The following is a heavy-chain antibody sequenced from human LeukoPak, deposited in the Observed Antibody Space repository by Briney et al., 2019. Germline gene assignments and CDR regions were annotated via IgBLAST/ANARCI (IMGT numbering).Heavy chain of an antibody. J-gene: IGHJ5*02. V-gene: IGHV3-23*01. D-gene: IGHD3-3*01. CDR3: AKDHARGHYDFWSGSPQWWFDP. CDR2: ISNSGHSS. CDR1: GFTFGSYA. Sequence: GGSLTLSCVGSGFTFGSYAMSLVRQAPGKGLEWVSGISNSGHSSYNADSVKGRFTTTRDNSKDTLFLPMNSLRAEATAVYYCAKDHARGHYDFWSGSPQWWFDPWGQGTLVTVSS.